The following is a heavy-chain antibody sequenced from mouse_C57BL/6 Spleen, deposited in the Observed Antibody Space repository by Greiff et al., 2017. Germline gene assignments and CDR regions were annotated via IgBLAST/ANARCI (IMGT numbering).Heavy chain of an antibody. J-gene: IGHJ3*01. CDR3: ARDAVFAY. CDR2: ISDGGSYT. V-gene: IGHV5-4*01. Sequence: EVKLEESGGGLVKPGGSLKLSCAASGFPFSSYAMSWVRQTPEKRLEWVATISDGGSYTYYPDNVKGRFTISRDNAKNNLYLQMSHLKSEDTAMYYCARDAVFAYWGQGTLVTVSA. CDR1: GFPFSSYA.